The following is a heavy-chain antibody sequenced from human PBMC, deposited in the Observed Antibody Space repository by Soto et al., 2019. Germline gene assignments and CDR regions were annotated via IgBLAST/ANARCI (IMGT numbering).Heavy chain of an antibody. CDR2: IIPILGIA. J-gene: IGHJ3*02. CDR1: GGTFSSYT. Sequence: ASVQVSCKASGGTFSSYTISWVRQAPGQGLEWMGRIIPILGIANYAQKFQGRVTITADKSTSTAYMELSRLRSEDTAVYYCARYPDVTNDDSSGYHLGDAFDIWGQGTMVTVSS. V-gene: IGHV1-69*02. D-gene: IGHD3-22*01. CDR3: ARYPDVTNDDSSGYHLGDAFDI.